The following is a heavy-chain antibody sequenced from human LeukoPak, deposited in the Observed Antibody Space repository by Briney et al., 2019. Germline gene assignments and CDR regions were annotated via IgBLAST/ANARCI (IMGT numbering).Heavy chain of an antibody. CDR3: AKAVGGTFDY. J-gene: IGHJ4*02. D-gene: IGHD1-26*01. V-gene: IGHV3-23*01. CDR2: ISGSGDST. Sequence: QSGGSLRLSCAASGFTFSSNAMNWVRQAPGKGLEWVSVISGSGDSTYYTDSVKGRFTISRDNSKNTLFLQMNSLIPEDTALYYCAKAVGGTFDYWGQGTLVTVSS. CDR1: GFTFSSNA.